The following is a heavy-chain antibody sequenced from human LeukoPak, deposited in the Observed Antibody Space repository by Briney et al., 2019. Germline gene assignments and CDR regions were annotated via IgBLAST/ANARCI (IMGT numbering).Heavy chain of an antibody. J-gene: IGHJ4*02. V-gene: IGHV4-59*01. D-gene: IGHD3-10*01. Sequence: SETLSLTCTVSGGSINLYYWSWIRQPPGKGLEWIGYFYDTRSPKYNPSLERRVTISVDMSRKQFSLNTSSVTTADTAVYYCARGRGSLTYWGQGTLATVSS. CDR1: GGSINLYY. CDR3: ARGRGSLTY. CDR2: FYDTRSP.